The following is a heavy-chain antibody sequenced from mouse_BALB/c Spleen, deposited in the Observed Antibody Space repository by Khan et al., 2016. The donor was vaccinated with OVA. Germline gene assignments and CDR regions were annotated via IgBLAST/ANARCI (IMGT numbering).Heavy chain of an antibody. J-gene: IGHJ3*01. V-gene: IGHV5-9-3*01. CDR3: ARSPYGNFAY. CDR2: ISGVGIYT. D-gene: IGHD2-1*01. Sequence: EVELVESGGGLVKPGGSLKLSCEASGFTFSTYAISWVGQNPERSREWVATISGVGIYTSYQDNVTGRFTISRYESKNTLYLQMVSLRSEDTAMYYCARSPYGNFAYWGQGTLVTVSA. CDR1: GFTFSTYA.